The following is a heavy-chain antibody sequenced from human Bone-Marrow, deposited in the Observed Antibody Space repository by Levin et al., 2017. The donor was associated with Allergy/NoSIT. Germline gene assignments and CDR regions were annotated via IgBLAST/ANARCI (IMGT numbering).Heavy chain of an antibody. CDR3: LRDAGGDYGDYFTL. J-gene: IGHJ4*02. CDR1: GFTFSNYA. Sequence: GGSLRLSCEASGFTFSNYALSWIRQAPGKGLEWVSAISANPDKTYYTDSVRGRFTVSRDNSKNTLFLQMSSLTPEDTAVYSCLRDAGGDYGDYFTLWGQGTLVIVSS. V-gene: IGHV3-23*01. D-gene: IGHD4-17*01. CDR2: ISANPDKT.